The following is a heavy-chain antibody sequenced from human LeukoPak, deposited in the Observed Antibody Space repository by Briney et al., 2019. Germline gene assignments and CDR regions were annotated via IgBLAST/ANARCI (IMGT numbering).Heavy chain of an antibody. CDR1: GGSISSYY. CDR3: ASYDKSGPGVDV. Sequence: SETLSLTCTVSGGSISSYYWSWIRQPAGKGLEWIGRIYTSGSTNYNPSLKSRVTMSVDTSKNQFSLKLSSETAADTAVYYCASYDKSGPGVDVWGKGTTVIVSA. J-gene: IGHJ6*04. V-gene: IGHV4-4*07. D-gene: IGHD3-22*01. CDR2: IYTSGST.